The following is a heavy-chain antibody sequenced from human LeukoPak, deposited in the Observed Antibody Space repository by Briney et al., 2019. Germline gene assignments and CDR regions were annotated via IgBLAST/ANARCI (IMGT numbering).Heavy chain of an antibody. D-gene: IGHD6-6*01. V-gene: IGHV1-46*01. Sequence: GASVKVSSKASGYTFTSYYMHWVRQAPGQGLEWMGIINPSGGSTSYAQKFQGRVTMTRDTSTSTVYMELSSLRSEDTAVYYCARLPVPPGPDDYWGQGTLVTVSS. J-gene: IGHJ4*02. CDR2: INPSGGST. CDR1: GYTFTSYY. CDR3: ARLPVPPGPDDY.